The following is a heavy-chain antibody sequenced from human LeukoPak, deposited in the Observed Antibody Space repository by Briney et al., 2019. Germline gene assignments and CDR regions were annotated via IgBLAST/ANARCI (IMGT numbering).Heavy chain of an antibody. CDR2: ISYDGSNK. V-gene: IGHV3-30*04. Sequence: PGGSLRLSCAASGFTFSSYAMHWVRQAPGKGLEWAAVISYDGSNKYYADSVKGRFTISRDNSKNTLYLQMNSLRAEDTAVYYCASLHYAGNRDFNYWGQGTLVTVSS. D-gene: IGHD4-23*01. J-gene: IGHJ4*02. CDR1: GFTFSSYA. CDR3: ASLHYAGNRDFNY.